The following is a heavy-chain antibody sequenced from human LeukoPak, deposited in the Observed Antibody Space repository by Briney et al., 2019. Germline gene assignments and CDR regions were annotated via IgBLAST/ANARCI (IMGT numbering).Heavy chain of an antibody. CDR2: INAGNGNT. J-gene: IGHJ4*02. CDR1: GYTFTSYA. D-gene: IGHD2-8*02. CDR3: ARDRRPLWYYFDY. V-gene: IGHV1-3*01. Sequence: ASVKVSCKAPGYTFTSYAMHWVRQAPGQRLEWMGWINAGNGNTKYSQKFQGRVTITRDTSASTAYMELSSLRSEDTAVYYCARDRRPLWYYFDYWGQGTLVTVSS.